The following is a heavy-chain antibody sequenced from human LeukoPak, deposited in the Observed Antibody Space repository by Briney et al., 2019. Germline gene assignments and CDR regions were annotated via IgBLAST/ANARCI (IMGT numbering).Heavy chain of an antibody. CDR3: ARAATVGTTRPGTHFDY. CDR1: GFTFSSYN. D-gene: IGHD1-26*01. V-gene: IGHV3-21*01. Sequence: GGSLRLSCAASGFTFSSYNMNWVRQAPGKGLEWVSSISGSSSYIYYADSVKGRFSISRDNATNSLYLQMNSLRAEDTAVYYCARAATVGTTRPGTHFDYWGQGTLVTVSS. J-gene: IGHJ4*02. CDR2: ISGSSSYI.